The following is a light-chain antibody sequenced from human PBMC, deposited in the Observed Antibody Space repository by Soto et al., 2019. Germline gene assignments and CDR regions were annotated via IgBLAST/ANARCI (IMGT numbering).Light chain of an antibody. Sequence: QSVLTQPPSVSGTPGQRVNMSCSGSSSNIGSKSVSWYQHLPQTAPKLLIYSNNQRPSGVPGRFSGSKSGTSASLAISGLQSDDETQYYCAAWDDSLNVLVFGGGTQLPS. CDR1: SSNIGSKS. CDR2: SNN. J-gene: IGLJ2*01. CDR3: AAWDDSLNVLV. V-gene: IGLV1-44*01.